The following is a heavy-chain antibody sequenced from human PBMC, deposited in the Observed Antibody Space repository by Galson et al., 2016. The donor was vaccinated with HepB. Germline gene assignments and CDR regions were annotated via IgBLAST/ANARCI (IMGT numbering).Heavy chain of an antibody. CDR3: ARMRAFDI. CDR2: ITHSGST. J-gene: IGHJ3*02. V-gene: IGHV4-34*01. Sequence: SETLSLTCAVYGGSFSGAYWNWIRQSADKGLEWIGDITHSGSTNYNPSLERRVTISVDTSKNQFSLKLISVTAADTAVYYCARMRAFDIWSQGTMVTVSS. CDR1: GGSFSGAY.